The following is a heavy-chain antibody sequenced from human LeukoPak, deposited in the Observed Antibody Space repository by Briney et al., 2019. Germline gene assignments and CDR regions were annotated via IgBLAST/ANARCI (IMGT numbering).Heavy chain of an antibody. Sequence: ASVKVSCKASGFTFTDHYIHWVRLAPGQGFEWMGYINPHSGVTSFPQKFRGRVTLTTDTSISAAYMELSSLISDDTAIYYCVREGSQLLTKNFDLWGQGALVTVSS. V-gene: IGHV1-2*02. J-gene: IGHJ4*02. CDR2: INPHSGVT. D-gene: IGHD2-15*01. CDR1: GFTFTDHY. CDR3: VREGSQLLTKNFDL.